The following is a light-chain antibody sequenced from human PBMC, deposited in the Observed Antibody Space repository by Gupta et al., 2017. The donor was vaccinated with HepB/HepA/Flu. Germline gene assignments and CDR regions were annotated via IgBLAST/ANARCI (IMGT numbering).Light chain of an antibody. CDR1: SSAVGGDNY. J-gene: IGLJ3*02. CDR3: SSKAGIDTHWV. Sequence: SALTQPRAVSASPGPSVTISCTGTSSAVGGDNYVSWYQHHPGKAPKLMIYDVSKRPSGVPDRFSGSKSGNTATLTISGLQAEDEADYYCSSKAGIDTHWVFGGGTKLTVL. CDR2: DVS. V-gene: IGLV2-11*01.